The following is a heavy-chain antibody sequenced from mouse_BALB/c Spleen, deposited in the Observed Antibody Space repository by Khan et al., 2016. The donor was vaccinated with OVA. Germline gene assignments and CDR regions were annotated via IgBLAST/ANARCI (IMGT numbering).Heavy chain of an antibody. CDR1: GFTFTNYG. CDR2: INTYTGEP. CDR3: ARVGYNGTMDC. V-gene: IGHV9-3-1*01. J-gene: IGHJ4*01. Sequence: QIQLVQSGPELKKPGETVQISCKASGFTFTNYGMNWVKQAPGKGLKWMGWINTYTGEPTFADDFKGRFALSLEPSASTAYLQINSLKNEDTANYFGARVGYNGTMDCWGQGTSVTVSS. D-gene: IGHD2-14*01.